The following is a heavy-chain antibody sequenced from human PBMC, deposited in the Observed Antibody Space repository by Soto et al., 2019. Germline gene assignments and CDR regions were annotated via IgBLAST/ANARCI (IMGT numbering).Heavy chain of an antibody. V-gene: IGHV4-34*01. CDR3: ARGPSSLTRFDY. J-gene: IGHJ4*02. CDR1: GGSFSGHF. Sequence: SETLSLTCAVYGGSFSGHFWSWIRQPPGKGLEWIGEINHSGSTNFNPSLKSRVTISVDTSKNQFSLKVNSLTAADTAVYYCARGPSSLTRFDYWGQGTLVTVSS. CDR2: INHSGST. D-gene: IGHD2-2*01.